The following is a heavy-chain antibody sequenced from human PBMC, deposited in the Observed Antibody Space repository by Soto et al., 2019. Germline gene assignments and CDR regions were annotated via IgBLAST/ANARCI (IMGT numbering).Heavy chain of an antibody. V-gene: IGHV5-10-1*01. CDR1: GYSFTSYW. Sequence: GASVKISCKGFGYSFTSYWISWVRQMPGKSLEWMGRIDPSDSYTNYSPSFQGHVTISADKSISTAYLQWSSLKASDTAMYYCARAHSGYTYYYYYGMDVWGQGTTVTVSS. J-gene: IGHJ6*02. D-gene: IGHD5-12*01. CDR2: IDPSDSYT. CDR3: ARAHSGYTYYYYYGMDV.